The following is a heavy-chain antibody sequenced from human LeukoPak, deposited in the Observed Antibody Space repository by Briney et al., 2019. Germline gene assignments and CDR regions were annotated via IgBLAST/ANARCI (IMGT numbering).Heavy chain of an antibody. Sequence: GASVKVSCKASGYTFTSYDINWVRQATGQGLEWMGWMNPNTGNTGYAQNFQGRVTMTRNTSISTAYMELSSLRSEDTAVYYCARGTLWFGESYMDYWGRGALVTVSS. CDR3: ARGTLWFGESYMDY. CDR1: GYTFTSYD. CDR2: MNPNTGNT. D-gene: IGHD3-10*01. J-gene: IGHJ4*01. V-gene: IGHV1-8*01.